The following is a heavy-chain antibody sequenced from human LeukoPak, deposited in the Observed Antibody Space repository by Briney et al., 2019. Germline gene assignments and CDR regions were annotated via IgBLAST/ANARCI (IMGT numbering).Heavy chain of an antibody. Sequence: ASVKVSCKASGYTLTSYYMQWLRQAPGQGPEWMGMINPSGGSTSYAQKFQGRVTMTRDMSTSTVYMELSSLRSEDTAVYYCARDATMIVVVIENYFDYWGQGTLVTVSS. CDR2: INPSGGST. CDR1: GYTLTSYY. J-gene: IGHJ4*02. CDR3: ARDATMIVVVIENYFDY. V-gene: IGHV1-46*01. D-gene: IGHD3-22*01.